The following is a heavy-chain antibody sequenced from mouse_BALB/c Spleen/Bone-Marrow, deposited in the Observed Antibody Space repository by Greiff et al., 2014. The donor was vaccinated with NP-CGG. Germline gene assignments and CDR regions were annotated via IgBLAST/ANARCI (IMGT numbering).Heavy chain of an antibody. D-gene: IGHD1-1*01. CDR3: ARYSYGSRGYYFDY. J-gene: IGHJ2*01. V-gene: IGHV14-3*02. CDR2: IDPANGNT. CDR1: GSNIKDTY. Sequence: VQLQQPGAELVKPGASVKLSCSASGSNIKDTYMHWVKQRPEQGLEWIGRIDPANGNTKYDPKFQGKATITADTSSNTAYLQRSGLTSEDTAVYYCARYSYGSRGYYFDYWGQGTTLTVSS.